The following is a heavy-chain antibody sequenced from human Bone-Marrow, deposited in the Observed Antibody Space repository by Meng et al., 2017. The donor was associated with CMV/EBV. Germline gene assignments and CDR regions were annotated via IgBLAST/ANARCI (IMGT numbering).Heavy chain of an antibody. V-gene: IGHV4-59*01. J-gene: IGHJ4*02. CDR2: IYYSGST. CDR3: ARGTYTVVTPFDY. CDR1: GGSFGAFY. Sequence: SETLSLTCAVSGGSFGAFYWSWVRQPPGKGLEWIGYIYYSGSTNYNPSLKSRVTISVDTSKNQFSLKLSSVTAADTAVYYCARGTYTVVTPFDYWGQGTLVTVSS. D-gene: IGHD4-23*01.